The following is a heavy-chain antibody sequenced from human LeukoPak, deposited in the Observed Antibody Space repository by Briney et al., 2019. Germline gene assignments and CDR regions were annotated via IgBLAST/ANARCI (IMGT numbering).Heavy chain of an antibody. D-gene: IGHD3-22*01. CDR3: ARHSDTYYYDSSGYYYGLWYFDL. V-gene: IGHV4-34*01. Sequence: SETLSLTCAVYGGSFSGYYWSWIRQPPGKGLEWIGEINHSGSTNYNPSLKSRVTISVDTSKNQFSLKLSSVTAADTAVYYCARHSDTYYYDSSGYYYGLWYFDLWGRGTLVTVSS. CDR2: INHSGST. CDR1: GGSFSGYY. J-gene: IGHJ2*01.